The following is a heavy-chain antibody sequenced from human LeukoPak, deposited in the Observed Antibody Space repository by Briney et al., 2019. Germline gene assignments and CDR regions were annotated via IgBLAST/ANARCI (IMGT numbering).Heavy chain of an antibody. V-gene: IGHV3-23*01. CDR2: ISRSGEST. Sequence: GGSLRLSCAASGFTFSGFAMSWIRQAPGKGLEWVSSISRSGESTFCADSVRGRFTISRDNSKNTVSLQMESLRAEDTALYYCAKDYAVGSIDYWGQGTLVTVSS. D-gene: IGHD3-16*01. CDR1: GFTFSGFA. J-gene: IGHJ4*02. CDR3: AKDYAVGSIDY.